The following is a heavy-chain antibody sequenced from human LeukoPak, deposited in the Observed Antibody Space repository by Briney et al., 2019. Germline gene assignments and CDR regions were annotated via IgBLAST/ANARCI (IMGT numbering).Heavy chain of an antibody. V-gene: IGHV3-23*01. J-gene: IGHJ4*02. Sequence: GGSLRLPCAVSGFTFSSYAMSWVRQGPGKGLEWVSAIGVSGDSTYYADSVKGQFTISRDNSKNTLYLQMNSLRAEDTAVYYCAKGVSSSEFWGQGTLVTVSS. CDR2: IGVSGDST. D-gene: IGHD2-15*01. CDR1: GFTFSSYA. CDR3: AKGVSSSEF.